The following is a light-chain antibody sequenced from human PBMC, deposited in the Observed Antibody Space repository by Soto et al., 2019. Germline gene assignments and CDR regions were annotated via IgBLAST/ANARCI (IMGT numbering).Light chain of an antibody. J-gene: IGKJ4*01. V-gene: IGKV1-5*03. CDR2: QAS. CDR1: QSIITW. CDR3: QDYSSTSGLT. Sequence: DIQMTQSPSTLSASVGDRVTITCRASQSIITWLAWYQQKPGKAPKLLIYQASTLKSGVPSRFSGSGSGTDFTLTISSLQPDYFATYYCQDYSSTSGLTFGGGAKVEIK.